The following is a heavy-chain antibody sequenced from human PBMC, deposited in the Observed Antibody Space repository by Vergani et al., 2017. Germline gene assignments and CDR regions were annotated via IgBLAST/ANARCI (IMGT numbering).Heavy chain of an antibody. Sequence: QVQLQESGPGLVKPSQTLSLTCTVSGGSISSGSYYWSWIRQPAGKGLEWIGRIYTSGSTNYNPSLKSRVTISVDTSKNQFSLKLSSVTAADTAVYYCARDDARLFIIDYWGQGTLVTVSS. D-gene: IGHD3-10*01. CDR3: ARDDARLFIIDY. CDR1: GGSISSGSYY. V-gene: IGHV4-61*02. J-gene: IGHJ4*02. CDR2: IYTSGST.